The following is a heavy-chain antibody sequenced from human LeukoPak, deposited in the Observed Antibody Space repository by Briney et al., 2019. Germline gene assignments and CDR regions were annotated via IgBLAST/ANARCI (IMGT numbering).Heavy chain of an antibody. CDR1: GGPISSSSYY. V-gene: IGHV4-39*01. CDR3: ARRVHSGSYSFDY. CDR2: IYYIGST. J-gene: IGHJ4*02. D-gene: IGHD1-26*01. Sequence: SETLSLTCTVSGGPISSSSYYWGWIRQTPGKGLEWIGSIYYIGSTYYNPSLKSRVTISVDTSKNQFSLKLSSVTAADTAVYYCARRVHSGSYSFDYWGQGTLVTVSS.